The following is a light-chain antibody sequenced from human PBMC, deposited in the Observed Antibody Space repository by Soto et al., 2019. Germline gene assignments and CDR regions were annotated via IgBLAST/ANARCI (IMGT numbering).Light chain of an antibody. V-gene: IGLV2-14*01. CDR1: SSDVGGYNY. J-gene: IGLJ2*01. CDR2: DVS. CDR3: SSYKSSSTLGV. Sequence: QSALTQPASVSGSPGQSITISCTGTSSDVGGYNYVPWYQQHPGKAPKLMIYDVSNRPSGVSNRFSGSKSGNTASLTISGLQAEDEADDYCSSYKSSSTLGVFGGGTQLTVL.